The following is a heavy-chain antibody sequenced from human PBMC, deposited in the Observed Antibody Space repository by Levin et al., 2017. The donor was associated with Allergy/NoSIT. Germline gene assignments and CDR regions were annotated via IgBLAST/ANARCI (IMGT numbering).Heavy chain of an antibody. D-gene: IGHD3-16*01. Sequence: PSETLSLTCTVSGASISTTIYYWAWVRQPPGEGLEWMGTIYYTGRTFYKSSLRSRVTMSVDTSKNQFSLSLTSVTAADTAVYFCARLEHDSDYVHFDSWGQGILVNVSS. J-gene: IGHJ4*02. V-gene: IGHV4-39*07. CDR3: ARLEHDSDYVHFDS. CDR1: GASISTTIYY. CDR2: IYYTGRT.